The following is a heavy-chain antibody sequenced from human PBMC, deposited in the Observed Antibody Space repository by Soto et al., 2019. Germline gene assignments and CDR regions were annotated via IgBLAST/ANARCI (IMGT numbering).Heavy chain of an antibody. CDR1: GFTFDDYA. J-gene: IGHJ4*02. CDR3: AKVGQLLTEGGGY. Sequence: EVQLVESGGGLVQPGRSLRLSCAASGFTFDDYAMHWVRQAPGKGLEWVSGISWNSGSIGYADSVKGRFTISRDNATNSLYLQMNSLRAEDTALYYCAKVGQLLTEGGGYWGQGTLVTVSS. CDR2: ISWNSGSI. V-gene: IGHV3-9*01. D-gene: IGHD2-2*01.